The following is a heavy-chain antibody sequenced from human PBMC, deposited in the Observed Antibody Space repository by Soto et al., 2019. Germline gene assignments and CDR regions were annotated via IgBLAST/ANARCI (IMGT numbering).Heavy chain of an antibody. CDR2: INSDGSST. Sequence: PRGSLRLSCAASGFTFSSYWMHWVRQAPGKGLVWVSRINSDGSSTSYADSVKGRFTISRDNAKNTLYLQMNSLRAEDTAVYYCARGYSSSGWFYYFDYWGQGTLVTVSS. V-gene: IGHV3-74*01. CDR1: GFTFSSYW. D-gene: IGHD6-19*01. CDR3: ARGYSSSGWFYYFDY. J-gene: IGHJ4*02.